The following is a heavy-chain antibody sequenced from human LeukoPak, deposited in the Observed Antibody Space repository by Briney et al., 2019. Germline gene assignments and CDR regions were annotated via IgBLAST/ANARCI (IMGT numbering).Heavy chain of an antibody. D-gene: IGHD5-18*01. CDR3: ASASGVQLWSNFDC. V-gene: IGHV1-69*04. CDR1: GGTFSSYA. Sequence: GASVKVSCKASGGTFSSYAISWVRQAPGQGLEWMGRIIPILGIANYAQKFQGRVTITADKSTSTAYMELSSLRSEDTAVYYCASASGVQLWSNFDCWGQGTLVTVSS. J-gene: IGHJ4*02. CDR2: IIPILGIA.